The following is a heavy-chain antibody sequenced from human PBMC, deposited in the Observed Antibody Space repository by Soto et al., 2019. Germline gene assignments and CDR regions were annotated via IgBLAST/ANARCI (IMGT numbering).Heavy chain of an antibody. CDR1: GFTFSRYA. CDR2: ISGSGTST. Sequence: EVHLLESGGGLVQPGGSLRLSCAASGFTFSRYALNWVRQAPGKGLEWVAEISGSGTSTYYAPYVKGRFIISSDSSKNTFYLRMNSLRAEDTAMYYCARSLSALFSLGDFNYWGQGALVTVSS. D-gene: IGHD2-21*01. J-gene: IGHJ4*02. V-gene: IGHV3-23*01. CDR3: ARSLSALFSLGDFNY.